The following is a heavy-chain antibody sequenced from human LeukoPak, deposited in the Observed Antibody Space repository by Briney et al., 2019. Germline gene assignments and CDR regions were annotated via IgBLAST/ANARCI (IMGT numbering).Heavy chain of an antibody. CDR2: IYYSGST. CDR3: ARHHSGSSLFDS. J-gene: IGHJ4*02. Sequence: SGTLSLTCAVSGGSISSTSSYWGWIRQPPGKGLEYIGSIYYSGSTYYNPSLKSRLTISVDTSKNQFSLKLSSVTAADTAVYYCARHHSGSSLFDSWGQGTLVTVSS. CDR1: GGSISSTSSY. D-gene: IGHD1-26*01. V-gene: IGHV4-39*01.